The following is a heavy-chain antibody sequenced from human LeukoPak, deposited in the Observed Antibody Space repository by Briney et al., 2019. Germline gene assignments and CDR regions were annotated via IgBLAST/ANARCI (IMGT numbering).Heavy chain of an antibody. D-gene: IGHD2/OR15-2a*01. Sequence: GASVKVSCKASGFTFTSSAVQWVRQARGQRLEWIGWIVVGSGNTNYAQKFQERVTITRDMSTSTAYMELSSLRSEDTAVHYCAAEGPQYRDDAFDIWGQGTMVTVSS. CDR3: AAEGPQYRDDAFDI. CDR1: GFTFTSSA. J-gene: IGHJ3*02. V-gene: IGHV1-58*01. CDR2: IVVGSGNT.